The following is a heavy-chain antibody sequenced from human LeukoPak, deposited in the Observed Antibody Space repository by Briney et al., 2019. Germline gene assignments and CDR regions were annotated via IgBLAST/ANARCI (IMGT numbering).Heavy chain of an antibody. CDR3: AKVRVGTAHFDY. CDR1: GFTFSNYG. V-gene: IGHV3-30*18. D-gene: IGHD2-15*01. CDR2: ISHDGSNN. Sequence: GRSLRLSCAASGFTFSNYGMHWVRQAPGKGLEWVVVISHDGSNNNYADSVKGRFTISRDNSKNTLYLQMNSLRPEDAAVYYCAKVRVGTAHFDYWGQGTLVTVSS. J-gene: IGHJ4*02.